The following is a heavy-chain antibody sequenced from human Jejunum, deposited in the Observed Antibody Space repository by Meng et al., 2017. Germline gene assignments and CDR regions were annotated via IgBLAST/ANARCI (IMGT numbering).Heavy chain of an antibody. CDR1: GGSISIDNYY. V-gene: IGHV4-31*03. CDR2: IYYSGST. D-gene: IGHD4-17*01. Sequence: GQLQGSGPGLFKPSQTLSLTCTVSGGSISIDNYYWTWIRQHPGKGLEWIGYIYYSGSTYYNPSLKSRVSISVDTSENQFSLKLSSVTAADTALYYCAREATSTVTFDYWGQGTLVTVSS. CDR3: AREATSTVTFDY. J-gene: IGHJ4*02.